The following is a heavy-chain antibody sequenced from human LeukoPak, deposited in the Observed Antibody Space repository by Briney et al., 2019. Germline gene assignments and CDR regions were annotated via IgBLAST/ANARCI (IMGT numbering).Heavy chain of an antibody. V-gene: IGHV4-59*11. Sequence: SETLSLTCTVSGGSISSHYWSWIRQPPGKGLEWIGYIYYSGSTDYNPSLKSRVTISVDTSKNQFSLKLSSVTAADTAVYYCARTFYDSSGYYPLYYFDYWGQGTLVTVSS. CDR3: ARTFYDSSGYYPLYYFDY. J-gene: IGHJ4*02. D-gene: IGHD3-22*01. CDR2: IYYSGST. CDR1: GGSISSHY.